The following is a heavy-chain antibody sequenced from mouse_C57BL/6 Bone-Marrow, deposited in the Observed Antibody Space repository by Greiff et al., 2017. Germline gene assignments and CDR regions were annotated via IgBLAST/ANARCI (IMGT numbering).Heavy chain of an antibody. Sequence: QVQLQQPGAELVKPGASVKLSCKASGYTFTSYWMHWVKQRPGRGLEWIGRIDPNSGGTKYNEKFKSKATLTVDKPSSPAYMQLSSLASEESAVSYCRYWGRFYWYFDVWGKGTTVTVSS. J-gene: IGHJ1*03. V-gene: IGHV1-72*01. CDR2: IDPNSGGT. CDR3: RYWGRFYWYFDV. D-gene: IGHD1-1*01. CDR1: GYTFTSYW.